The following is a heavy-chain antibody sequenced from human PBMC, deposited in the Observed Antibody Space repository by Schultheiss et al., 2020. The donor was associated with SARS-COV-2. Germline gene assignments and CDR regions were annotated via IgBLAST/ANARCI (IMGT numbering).Heavy chain of an antibody. CDR1: GFTFSNAW. Sequence: GGSLRLSCAASGFTFSNAWMSWVRQAPGKGLEWVGRIKSKTDGGTTDYAAPVKGRFTISRDDSKNTLYLQMNSLRAEDTAVYYCARVEISSSWYLWFDPWGQGTLVTVSS. V-gene: IGHV3-15*01. J-gene: IGHJ5*02. CDR3: ARVEISSSWYLWFDP. D-gene: IGHD6-13*01. CDR2: IKSKTDGGTT.